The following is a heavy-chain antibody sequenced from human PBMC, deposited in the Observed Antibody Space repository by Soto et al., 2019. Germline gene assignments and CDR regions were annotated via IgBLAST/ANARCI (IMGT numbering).Heavy chain of an antibody. CDR2: IYYSGST. V-gene: IGHV4-39*01. Sequence: PSETLSLTCTVSGGSISSSSYYWGWIRQPPGKGLEWIGSIYYSGSTYYNPSLKSRVTISVDTSKNQFSLKLSSVTAADTAVYYCASYSSGYWGAIWYWGQGTLVTVSS. CDR3: ASYSSGYWGAIWY. D-gene: IGHD3-22*01. J-gene: IGHJ4*02. CDR1: GGSISSSSYY.